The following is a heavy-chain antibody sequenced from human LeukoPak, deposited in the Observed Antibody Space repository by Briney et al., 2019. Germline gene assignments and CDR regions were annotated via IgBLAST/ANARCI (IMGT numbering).Heavy chain of an antibody. CDR3: ARDVVPAATFQGFDT. V-gene: IGHV1-69*13. J-gene: IGHJ5*02. Sequence: SVKVSCKASGGTFSSYAISWVRHAPGQGLEWMGGIIPIFGTANYAQKFQGRVTITADESTSTAYMELSSLRSEDTAVYYWARDVVPAATFQGFDTWGQGTLVTVSS. CDR1: GGTFSSYA. D-gene: IGHD2-2*01. CDR2: IIPIFGTA.